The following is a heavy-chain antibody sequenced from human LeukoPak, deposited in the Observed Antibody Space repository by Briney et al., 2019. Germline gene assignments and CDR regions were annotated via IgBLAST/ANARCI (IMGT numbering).Heavy chain of an antibody. CDR2: ISGSTGST. Sequence: GGSLRLSCAASGFTFSSYAMSWVRQAPGKGLEWVSSISGSTGSTYYADSVKGRLTISRDNSRNTMYLQMNSLRAEDTAVYYCAKDRDSGYDYGAFDIWGQGTMVTVSS. D-gene: IGHD5-12*01. CDR1: GFTFSSYA. J-gene: IGHJ3*02. V-gene: IGHV3-23*01. CDR3: AKDRDSGYDYGAFDI.